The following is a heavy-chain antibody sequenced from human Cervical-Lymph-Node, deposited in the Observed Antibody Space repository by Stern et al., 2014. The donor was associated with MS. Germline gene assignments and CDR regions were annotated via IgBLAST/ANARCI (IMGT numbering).Heavy chain of an antibody. CDR1: GFTFSNHW. J-gene: IGHJ4*02. Sequence: EVHLVESGGGLVQPGGSLRLSCAASGFTFSNHWMTWVRQAPGKGLEWVANIKEDGSENYYVDYVKGRFTISRDNAKNSLYLQMNSLRAEDTAVYYCGTVFGVVIESIDYWGQGTLVTVSS. V-gene: IGHV3-7*03. CDR3: GTVFGVVIESIDY. CDR2: IKEDGSEN. D-gene: IGHD3-3*01.